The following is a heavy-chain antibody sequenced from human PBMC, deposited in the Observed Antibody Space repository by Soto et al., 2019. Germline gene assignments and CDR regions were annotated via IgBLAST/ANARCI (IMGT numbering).Heavy chain of an antibody. CDR3: ARDPEEDGYKLRDFRFDY. CDR1: GFTFSSYA. J-gene: IGHJ4*02. Sequence: GGSLRLSCAASGFTFSSYAMHWVRQAPGKGLEWVAVISYDGSNKYYADSVKGRFTISRDNSKNTLYLQMNSLRAEDTAVYYCARDPEEDGYKLRDFRFDYWGQGTLVTVSS. D-gene: IGHD5-12*01. V-gene: IGHV3-30-3*01. CDR2: ISYDGSNK.